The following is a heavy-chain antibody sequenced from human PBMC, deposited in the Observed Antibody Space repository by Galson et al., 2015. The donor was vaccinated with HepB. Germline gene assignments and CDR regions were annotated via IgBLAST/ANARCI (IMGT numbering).Heavy chain of an antibody. Sequence: SLRLSCAASGFTFSNAWMSWVRQAPGKGLEWVGRIKSKTDGGTTDYAAPVKGRFTISRDDSKNTLYLQMNSLKTEDTAVYYCTTLGMIVVVKGEFDYWGQGTLVTVSS. CDR2: IKSKTDGGTT. CDR3: TTLGMIVVVKGEFDY. J-gene: IGHJ4*02. CDR1: GFTFSNAW. D-gene: IGHD3-22*01. V-gene: IGHV3-15*01.